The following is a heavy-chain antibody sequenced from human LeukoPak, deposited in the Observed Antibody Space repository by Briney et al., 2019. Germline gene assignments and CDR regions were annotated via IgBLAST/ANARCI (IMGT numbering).Heavy chain of an antibody. D-gene: IGHD6-19*01. Sequence: GGSLRLSCSASGFTFSDYDMNWVRQAPGKGLEWDSSISGLSTHIYYGDSVKGRFSISRDNAKNSVYLQMNSLGVEDTAVYYCARDGPKYTSGWYGTYYFDYCGQGTLVTVSS. CDR1: GFTFSDYD. CDR3: ARDGPKYTSGWYGTYYFDY. V-gene: IGHV3-69-1*02. CDR2: ISGLSTHI. J-gene: IGHJ4*02.